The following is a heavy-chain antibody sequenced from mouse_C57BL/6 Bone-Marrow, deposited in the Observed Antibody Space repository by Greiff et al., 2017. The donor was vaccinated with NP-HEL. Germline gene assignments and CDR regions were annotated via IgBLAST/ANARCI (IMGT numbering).Heavy chain of an antibody. J-gene: IGHJ3*01. CDR1: GYAFSSSW. CDR3: ATYYGSSSAWFAY. D-gene: IGHD1-1*01. Sequence: VQLQQSGPELVKPGASVKISCKASGYAFSSSWMNWVKQRPGKGLEWIGRIYPGDGDTNYNGKFKGKATLTADKSSSTAYMQHSSLTSEDSAVYFCATYYGSSSAWFAYWGQGTLVTVSA. V-gene: IGHV1-82*01. CDR2: IYPGDGDT.